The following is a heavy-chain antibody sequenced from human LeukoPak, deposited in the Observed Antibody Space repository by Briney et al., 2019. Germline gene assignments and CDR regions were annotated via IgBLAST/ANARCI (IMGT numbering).Heavy chain of an antibody. CDR2: ISYDGSNK. D-gene: IGHD3-9*01. V-gene: IGHV3-30*04. J-gene: IGHJ6*04. CDR3: NRRLGRYYYGMDV. CDR1: GFTFSSNA. Sequence: GRSLRLSCAASGFTFSSNAMHWVRQAPGKGLEWVAVISYDGSNKYYADSVKGRFTISRDNSKNTLYLQMNSLRAEDTAVYYCNRRLGRYYYGMDVWGKGTTVTVSS.